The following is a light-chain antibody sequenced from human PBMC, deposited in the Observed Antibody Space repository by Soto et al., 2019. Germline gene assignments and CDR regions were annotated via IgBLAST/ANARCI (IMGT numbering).Light chain of an antibody. J-gene: IGKJ1*01. V-gene: IGKV3-11*01. CDR1: QSVSTY. CDR3: QQRSAWPRT. CDR2: DAS. Sequence: EIVLTQSPATLSLSPGERATLSCRASQSVSTYLAWYRQTPGQAPRLLIYDASNRATGIPARFSGSGSGTDFTLTITSLEPEDFVFYYCQQRSAWPRTFGQGTKVEIK.